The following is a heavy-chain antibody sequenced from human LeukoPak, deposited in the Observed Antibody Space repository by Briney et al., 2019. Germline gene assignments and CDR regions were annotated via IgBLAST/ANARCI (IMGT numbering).Heavy chain of an antibody. CDR1: GYSISSGYY. V-gene: IGHV4-38-2*02. Sequence: SETLSLTCAVSGYSISSGYYWGWIRQPPGKGLEWIGSIYHSGSTYYNPSLKSRVTISVDTSKNQFSLKLSSVTAADTAVYYCARENYRNYVLHDYWGQGTLVTVSS. J-gene: IGHJ4*02. D-gene: IGHD4-11*01. CDR2: IYHSGST. CDR3: ARENYRNYVLHDY.